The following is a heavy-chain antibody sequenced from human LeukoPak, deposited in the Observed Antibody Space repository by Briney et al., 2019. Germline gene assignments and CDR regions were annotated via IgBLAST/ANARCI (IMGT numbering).Heavy chain of an antibody. CDR1: GFTVDSNY. J-gene: IGHJ4*02. D-gene: IGHD3-22*01. CDR3: ARGPFDGGYLEY. V-gene: IGHV3-53*01. Sequence: GESLKISCAASGFTVDSNYMSWVRQAPGKGLEWVSVIYSGGSTYYADSVKGRFTISRDNSKNTLCLQMNTLRAEDTAVYYCARGPFDGGYLEYWGQGTLVTVSS. CDR2: IYSGGST.